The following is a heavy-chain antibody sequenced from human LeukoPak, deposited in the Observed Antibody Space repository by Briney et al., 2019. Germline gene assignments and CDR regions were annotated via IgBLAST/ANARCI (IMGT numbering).Heavy chain of an antibody. CDR2: INPNSGGT. D-gene: IGHD3-10*01. J-gene: IGHJ6*03. CDR1: GYTFTGYY. CDR3: ARDTMVRGRVSDMDV. V-gene: IGHV1-2*02. Sequence: GSVKVSCKASGYTFTGYYMHWVRQAPGQGLEWMGWINPNSGGTNYAQKFQGRVTMTRDTSISTAYMELSRLRSDDTAVYYCARDTMVRGRVSDMDVWGKGTTVTVSS.